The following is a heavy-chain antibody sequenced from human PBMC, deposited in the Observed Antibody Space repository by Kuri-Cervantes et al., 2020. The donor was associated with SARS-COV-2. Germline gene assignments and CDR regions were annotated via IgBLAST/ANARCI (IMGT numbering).Heavy chain of an antibody. CDR3: AKPGSVRGIIREDHYGLDV. J-gene: IGHJ6*02. CDR1: EFNFRYYG. V-gene: IGHV3-30*18. D-gene: IGHD3-10*01. Sequence: GESLKISCVASEFNFRYYGMYWVRQAPGKGLEWVAVISYDGRDTYYGDSVKGRLTISRDNSKNTLYLQMNSLRPEDTGVYYCAKPGSVRGIIREDHYGLDVWGQGTTVTVSS. CDR2: ISYDGRDT.